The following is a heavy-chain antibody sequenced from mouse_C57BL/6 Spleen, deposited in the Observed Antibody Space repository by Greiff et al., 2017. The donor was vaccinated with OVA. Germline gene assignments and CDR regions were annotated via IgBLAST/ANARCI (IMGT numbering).Heavy chain of an antibody. V-gene: IGHV1-5*01. J-gene: IGHJ2*01. D-gene: IGHD2-12*01. CDR3: TREVLSLRQGFDY. CDR1: GYTFTSYW. Sequence: VQLQQSGTVLARPGASVKMSCKTSGYTFTSYWMHWVKQRPGQGLEWIGAIYPGNSDTSYNQKFKGKAKLTAVTSASTAYMELSSLTNEDSAVYYCTREVLSLRQGFDYWGQGTTLTVSS. CDR2: IYPGNSDT.